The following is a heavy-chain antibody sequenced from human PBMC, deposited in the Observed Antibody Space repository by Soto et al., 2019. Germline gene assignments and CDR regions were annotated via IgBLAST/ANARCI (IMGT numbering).Heavy chain of an antibody. D-gene: IGHD2-2*01. CDR2: AYYSVTT. Sequence: QVQLQESGPGLVKPSETLSLTCTVSGGSIRNFYWSWIRQPPGKGLECLGYAYYSVTTNYNPSLTSRVTISLDTSQNHFSLKLSSVTAADTAVYYCARGVAPAGFDYWGQGTLVTVSS. CDR1: GGSIRNFY. V-gene: IGHV4-59*01. J-gene: IGHJ4*02. CDR3: ARGVAPAGFDY.